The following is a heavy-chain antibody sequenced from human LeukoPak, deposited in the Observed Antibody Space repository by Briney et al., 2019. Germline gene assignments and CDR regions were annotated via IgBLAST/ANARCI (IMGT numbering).Heavy chain of an antibody. CDR2: INPNTGYP. Sequence: GASVKVSCEASGYTFSGYFIHWVRQAPGQGLEWTGRINPNTGYPNHAQNFQGRVTMTRDTSISTAYMELSRLTTDDTAVYFCARGQPYGNYNYFDSWGQGTLVTVSS. CDR3: ARGQPYGNYNYFDS. CDR1: GYTFSGYF. J-gene: IGHJ5*01. D-gene: IGHD4-11*01. V-gene: IGHV1-2*06.